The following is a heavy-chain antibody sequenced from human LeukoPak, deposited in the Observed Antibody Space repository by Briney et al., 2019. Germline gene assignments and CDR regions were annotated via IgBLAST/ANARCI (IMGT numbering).Heavy chain of an antibody. CDR1: GYSISSGYY. V-gene: IGHV4-38-2*02. J-gene: IGHJ4*02. Sequence: SETLSLTCTVSGYSISSGYYWGWIRQPPGKGLEWIGSIYHSGSTYYNPSLKSRVTISVDTSKNQFSLKLSSVTAADTAVYYCARAGIAARPIDYWGQGTLVTVSS. CDR2: IYHSGST. D-gene: IGHD6-6*01. CDR3: ARAGIAARPIDY.